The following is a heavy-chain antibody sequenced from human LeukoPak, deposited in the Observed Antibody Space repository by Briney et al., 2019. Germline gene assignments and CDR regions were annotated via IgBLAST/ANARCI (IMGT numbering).Heavy chain of an antibody. D-gene: IGHD4-17*01. CDR1: GFTFSSYS. J-gene: IGHJ4*02. CDR2: ISSSTSYI. CDR3: ARAGGSTVSHSDY. V-gene: IGHV3-21*01. Sequence: GGFLRLSCAASGFTFSSYSMNWIRQAPGKGLEWVSSISSSTSYIYYADSVKGRFTISKDNAKNSLYLQMNSLRAEDTAVYYCARAGGSTVSHSDYWGQGTLVTVSS.